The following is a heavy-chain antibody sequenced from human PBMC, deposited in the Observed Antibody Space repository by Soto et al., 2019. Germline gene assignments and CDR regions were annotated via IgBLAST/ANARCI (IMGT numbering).Heavy chain of an antibody. CDR1: GHSLSSGGYY. V-gene: IGHV4-31*03. D-gene: IGHD6-19*01. Sequence: PSETLSLTCTVSGHSLSSGGYYWSRIRQHPGKGLEWVGYIYFTGTTLYNPSLKSRLAISVDTSKNQFSLKLTSVTAADTAVYYCARDWGSSGWPSWGQGVLVTVSS. J-gene: IGHJ4*02. CDR2: IYFTGTT. CDR3: ARDWGSSGWPS.